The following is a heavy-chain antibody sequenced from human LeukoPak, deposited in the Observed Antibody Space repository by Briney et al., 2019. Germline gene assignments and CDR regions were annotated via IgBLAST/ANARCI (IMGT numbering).Heavy chain of an antibody. CDR1: GFTFSSYS. D-gene: IGHD3-10*01. CDR3: ARSGSGSYYNDLGY. CDR2: ISSSSSYI. J-gene: IGHJ4*02. Sequence: GGSLRLSCAASGFTFSSYSMNWVRQAPGKGLEWVSSISSSSSYIYYADSVKGRLTISRDNAKNSLYLQMNSLRAEDTAVYYCARSGSGSYYNDLGYWGQGTLVTVSS. V-gene: IGHV3-21*01.